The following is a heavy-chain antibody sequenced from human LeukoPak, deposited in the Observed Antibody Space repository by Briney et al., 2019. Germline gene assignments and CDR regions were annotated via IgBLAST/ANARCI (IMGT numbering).Heavy chain of an antibody. Sequence: PSETLSLTCTVSGGSISSYYWSWLRQPPGKGLEWIGEINHSGSTNYNPSLKSRVTILVDTSKNQFSLKLTSVTAADTAVYYCARVSGYDWESFYDYWGQGTLVTVSS. CDR1: GGSISSYY. J-gene: IGHJ4*02. CDR3: ARVSGYDWESFYDY. D-gene: IGHD5-12*01. V-gene: IGHV4-34*01. CDR2: INHSGST.